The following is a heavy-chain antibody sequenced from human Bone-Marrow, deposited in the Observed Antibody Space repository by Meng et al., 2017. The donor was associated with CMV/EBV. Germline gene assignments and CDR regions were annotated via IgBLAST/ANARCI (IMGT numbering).Heavy chain of an antibody. CDR3: ARGTARYFVVVVAATPVSAFDI. D-gene: IGHD2-15*01. Sequence: GESLKIFCAASGFTFSSYSMNWVRQAPGKGLEWVSSISSSSSYIYYADSVKGRFTISRDNAKNSLYLQMNSLRAEDTAVYYCARGTARYFVVVVAATPVSAFDIWGQGTMVTVSS. J-gene: IGHJ3*02. V-gene: IGHV3-21*01. CDR1: GFTFSSYS. CDR2: ISSSSSYI.